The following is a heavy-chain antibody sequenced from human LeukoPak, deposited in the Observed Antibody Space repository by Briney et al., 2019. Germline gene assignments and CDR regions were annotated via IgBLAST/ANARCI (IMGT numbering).Heavy chain of an antibody. CDR1: GFTFSNYA. J-gene: IGHJ4*02. V-gene: IGHV3-30*04. CDR3: ARAPMDGGFDY. Sequence: PGGSLRLSCVASGFTFSNYAMHWVRQAPGKGLEWVAVISYGGSNKFYADSVKGRFTISRDNSKNTLYLQMNSLRSGDTAVYYCARAPMDGGFDYWGQGTLVTVSS. D-gene: IGHD4-23*01. CDR2: ISYGGSNK.